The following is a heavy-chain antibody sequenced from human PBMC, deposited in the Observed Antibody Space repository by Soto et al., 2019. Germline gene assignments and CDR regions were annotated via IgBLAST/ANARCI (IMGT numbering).Heavy chain of an antibody. Sequence: EEQLVESGGGLVKPGWSLRLSCAASGCTFSTSIMNWVRQAPGTGLEWVSSITSSSSHMFYADSVKGRFTISRDNARNSLYLQINSLRAEDTAIYYCTTALGRVPTITWGQGTLVTVSS. CDR2: ITSSSSHM. D-gene: IGHD5-12*01. CDR3: TTALGRVPTIT. CDR1: GCTFSTSI. V-gene: IGHV3-21*06. J-gene: IGHJ4*02.